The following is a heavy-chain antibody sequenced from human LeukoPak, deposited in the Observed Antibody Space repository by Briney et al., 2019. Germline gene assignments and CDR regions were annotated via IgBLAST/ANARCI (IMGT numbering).Heavy chain of an antibody. J-gene: IGHJ4*02. CDR3: ATVLGR. Sequence: PGRSLRLACAASGFTFDDYAMHWVRQAPGKGLEWVSGISWNSGSIGYADSVKGRFTISRDNAKNSLYLQMNSLRAEDTALYYCATVLGRWGQGTLVTVSS. CDR2: ISWNSGSI. V-gene: IGHV3-9*01. D-gene: IGHD1-26*01. CDR1: GFTFDDYA.